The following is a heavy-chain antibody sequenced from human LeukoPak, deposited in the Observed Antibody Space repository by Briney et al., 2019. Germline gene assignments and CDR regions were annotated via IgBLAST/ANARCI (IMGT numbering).Heavy chain of an antibody. CDR3: ARVITRITMVRGVIILAFDI. CDR1: GGSISCGGYY. CDR2: IYYSGST. J-gene: IGHJ3*02. Sequence: SQTLSLTCTVSGGSISCGGYYWSWIRQHPGKGLEWIGYIYYSGSTYYNPSLKSRVTISVDTSKNQFSLKLSSVTAADTAVYYCARVITRITMVRGVIILAFDIWGQGTMVTVSS. V-gene: IGHV4-31*03. D-gene: IGHD3-10*01.